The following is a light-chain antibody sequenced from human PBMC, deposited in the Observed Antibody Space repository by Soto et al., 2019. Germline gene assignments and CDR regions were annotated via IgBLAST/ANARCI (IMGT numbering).Light chain of an antibody. CDR2: GAS. V-gene: IGKV3-15*01. CDR3: QQYNDWPGT. J-gene: IGKJ1*01. Sequence: EIVMTQSPATLSVSPGERATLSCRASQSVRGNLAWYQQKPGQAPRLLIYGASTRATGIPARFSGSGSGTEFTLTISGLQSEDFAVYYCQQYNDWPGTFGQGTKVEIK. CDR1: QSVRGN.